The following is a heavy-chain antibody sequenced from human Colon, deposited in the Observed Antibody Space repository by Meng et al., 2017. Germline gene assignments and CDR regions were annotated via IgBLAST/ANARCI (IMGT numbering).Heavy chain of an antibody. Sequence: GESLKISCAASGFTFSSYSMNWAPQAPGKGLEWVSSISSSSSYIYYADSVKGRFTISRDNAKNSLYLQMNSLRAEDKAVYYCARDSSVWGSYRYFDYWGQGTLVTVSS. CDR2: ISSSSSYI. J-gene: IGHJ4*02. D-gene: IGHD3-16*02. CDR1: GFTFSSYS. V-gene: IGHV3-21*01. CDR3: ARDSSVWGSYRYFDY.